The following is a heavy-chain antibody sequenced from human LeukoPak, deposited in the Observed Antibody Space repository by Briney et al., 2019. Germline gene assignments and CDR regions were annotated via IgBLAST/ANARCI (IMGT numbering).Heavy chain of an antibody. CDR1: GYTFTGYY. V-gene: IGHV1-2*02. CDR3: ASSSYDSSGYSHAIDY. J-gene: IGHJ4*02. Sequence: ASVKVSCKASGYTFTGYYMHWVRQAPGQGLEWMGWISPNSGGTNYAQKFQGRVTMTRDTSISTAYMELSRLRSDDTAVYYCASSSYDSSGYSHAIDYWGQGTLVTVSS. D-gene: IGHD3-22*01. CDR2: ISPNSGGT.